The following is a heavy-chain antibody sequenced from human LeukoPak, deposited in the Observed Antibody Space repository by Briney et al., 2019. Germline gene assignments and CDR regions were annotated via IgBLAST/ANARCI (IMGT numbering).Heavy chain of an antibody. D-gene: IGHD3-3*01. CDR1: GGSISSSNW. V-gene: IGHV4-4*02. CDR3: ARRDFWSGYYNY. J-gene: IGHJ4*02. Sequence: SETLSLTCAVSGGSISSSNWWSWVRQPPGKGLEWIGEIYHSGSTNYNPSLKSRVTISGDTSKNQFSLKLNSVTAADTAVYYCARRDFWSGYYNYWGQGTLVTVSS. CDR2: IYHSGST.